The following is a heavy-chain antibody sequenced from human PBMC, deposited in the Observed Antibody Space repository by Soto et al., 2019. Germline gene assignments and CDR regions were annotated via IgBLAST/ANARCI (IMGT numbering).Heavy chain of an antibody. Sequence: QVQLQESGPGLVKPSETLSLTCTVSGDSVSSGSYYWSWIRQPPGKALEWIAYIYYSGSTNYNPPLKSRVTISRDTSKNRFSLKLTSVTAADTAVYYCARSGGGSGWLGGQGTLVTVSS. J-gene: IGHJ4*02. V-gene: IGHV4-61*01. CDR2: IYYSGST. D-gene: IGHD6-19*01. CDR3: ARSGGGSGWL. CDR1: GDSVSSGSYY.